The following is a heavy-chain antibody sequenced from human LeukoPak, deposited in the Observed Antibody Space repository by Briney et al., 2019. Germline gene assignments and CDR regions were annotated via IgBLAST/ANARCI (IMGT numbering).Heavy chain of an antibody. CDR3: ARQNKREYRVSFYCYYMNV. D-gene: IGHD2-2*01. CDR2: IYPGDSDT. CDR1: GSRFTSYW. Sequence: GASRKIFCKGSGSRFTSYWIGWVRQMPAKGLDWMGSIYPGDSDTRYSPSFQGQVTISADKSISTAYMQWSSLKASDTAMYSSARQNKREYRVSFYCYYMNVWGKGTSVTVSS. V-gene: IGHV5-51*01. J-gene: IGHJ6*03.